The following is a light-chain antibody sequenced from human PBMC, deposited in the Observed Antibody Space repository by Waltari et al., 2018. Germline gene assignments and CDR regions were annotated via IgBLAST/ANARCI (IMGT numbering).Light chain of an antibody. CDR2: GKN. V-gene: IGLV3-19*01. J-gene: IGLJ2*01. Sequence: SSDLTQDPAVSVALGQTVRITCQGDILRTYYGNWCRQKPGPPPVLLIYGKNNRPSGIPDRFSASSSGNTVSLTIPGARAEDEADYYCNTRDMSGDVVFGGGTKLTVL. CDR1: ILRTYY. CDR3: NTRDMSGDVV.